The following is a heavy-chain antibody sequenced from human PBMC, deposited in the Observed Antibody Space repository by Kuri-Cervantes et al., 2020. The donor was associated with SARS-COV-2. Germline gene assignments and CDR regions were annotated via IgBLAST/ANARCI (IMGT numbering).Heavy chain of an antibody. J-gene: IGHJ4*02. CDR2: INSDGSST. CDR3: ARSPCSGGSCCLDY. V-gene: IGHV3-74*01. CDR1: GFTFSSYW. D-gene: IGHD2-15*01. Sequence: LSLTCAASGFTFSSYWMHWVRQAPGKGLVWVSRINSDGSSTSYADSVRGRFTISRDNAKNTLYLQMNSLRAEDTAVYYCARSPCSGGSCCLDYWGQGTLVTVSS.